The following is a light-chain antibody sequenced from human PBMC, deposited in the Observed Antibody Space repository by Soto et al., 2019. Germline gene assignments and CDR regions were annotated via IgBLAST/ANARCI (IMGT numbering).Light chain of an antibody. CDR1: QSVNNN. CDR3: QQYNKWHLT. J-gene: IGKJ3*01. V-gene: IGKV3-15*01. CDR2: SAS. Sequence: EIVMTQSPVTLSVSPGERATLSCTASQSVNNNVAWYQQKPGHTPRLLIYSASIGATGTPARFSGSGSGSDFTLTISSLQYEDFEVYYCQQYNKWHLTLGHGTKVDIK.